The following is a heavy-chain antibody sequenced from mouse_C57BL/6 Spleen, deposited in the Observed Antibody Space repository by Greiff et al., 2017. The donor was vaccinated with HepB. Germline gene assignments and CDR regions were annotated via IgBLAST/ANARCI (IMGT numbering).Heavy chain of an antibody. CDR3: ARQTAQATPWFAY. J-gene: IGHJ3*01. Sequence: EVKLMESGGGLVKPGGSLKLSCAASGFTFSDYGMHWVRQAPEKGLEWVAYISSGSSTIYYADTVKGRFTISRDNAKNTLFLQMTSLRSEDTAMYYCARQTAQATPWFAYWGQGTLVTVSA. D-gene: IGHD3-2*02. CDR2: ISSGSSTI. CDR1: GFTFSDYG. V-gene: IGHV5-17*01.